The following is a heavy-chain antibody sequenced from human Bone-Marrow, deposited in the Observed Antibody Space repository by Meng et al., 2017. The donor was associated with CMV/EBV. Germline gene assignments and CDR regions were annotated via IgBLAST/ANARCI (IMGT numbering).Heavy chain of an antibody. CDR2: IYWNDDK. CDR1: FSLTTSGVG. Sequence: FSLTTSGVGVGCIRQPPGKTLERLALIYWNDDKSYSPSLKSRLTITKDTSKNQVVLTMTNMDPVDTATYYCARKDSSSWYGGNWFDPWGQGTLVTVSS. CDR3: ARKDSSSWYGGNWFDP. D-gene: IGHD6-13*01. J-gene: IGHJ5*02. V-gene: IGHV2-5*01.